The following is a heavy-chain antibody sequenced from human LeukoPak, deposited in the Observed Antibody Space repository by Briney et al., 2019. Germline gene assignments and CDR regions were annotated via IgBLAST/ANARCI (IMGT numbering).Heavy chain of an antibody. V-gene: IGHV4-34*01. J-gene: IGHJ4*02. CDR1: GGSFSGYY. CDR3: ARRRVGYCSSTSCFKYYFDY. D-gene: IGHD2-2*01. Sequence: ASETLSLTCAVYGGSFSGYYWGWIRQPPGKGLEWIGEINHSGSTNYNPSLKSRVTISVDTSKNQFSLKLSSVTAADTAVYFCARRRVGYCSSTSCFKYYFDYWGQGTLVTVSS. CDR2: INHSGST.